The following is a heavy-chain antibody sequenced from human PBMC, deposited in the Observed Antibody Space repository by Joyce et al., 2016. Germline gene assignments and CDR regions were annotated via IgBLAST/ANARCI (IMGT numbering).Heavy chain of an antibody. CDR2: IYSGGDT. CDR1: GFTVSKNY. Sequence: EVQLVESGGGLIQPGGSLRLSCAASGFTVSKNYMTWVGQAPGKGVELVSFIYSGGDTYYAESVKGRFTISRDKNTLYLQMNSLRVEDTAVYYCARVPGFHWGQGTLVTVSS. CDR3: ARVPGFH. V-gene: IGHV3-53*01. J-gene: IGHJ4*02.